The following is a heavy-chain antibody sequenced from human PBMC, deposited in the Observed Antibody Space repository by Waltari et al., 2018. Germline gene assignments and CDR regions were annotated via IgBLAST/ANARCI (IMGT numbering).Heavy chain of an antibody. CDR3: AKDVDGSGSHRTYYYGMDV. J-gene: IGHJ6*01. Sequence: LESGGDLAQPGGSLRLACTGSGFTFSDFAMTWVRQAPGKGLEWLAAISASGETTDYGDSVNGRMFISRDNAKDTLYFQMNSLRVGDTAVYYCAKDVDGSGSHRTYYYGMDVRGQGTRVTVSS. V-gene: IGHV3-23*01. D-gene: IGHD3-10*01. CDR2: ISASGETT. CDR1: GFTFSDFA.